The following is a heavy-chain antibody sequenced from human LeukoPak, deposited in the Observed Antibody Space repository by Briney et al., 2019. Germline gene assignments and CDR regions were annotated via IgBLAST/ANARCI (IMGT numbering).Heavy chain of an antibody. V-gene: IGHV4-31*03. CDR1: GGSTSSVGYY. D-gene: IGHD2-2*01. CDR3: ARAVSSALAFDI. Sequence: PSETLSLTCTVSGGSTSSVGYYWSWIRQHPGTGLEWIGYIYYSGSTYYNPSLKSRITISADTSKNQFSLKLSSVTAADTAVYYCARAVSSALAFDIWGQGTMVTVSS. CDR2: IYYSGST. J-gene: IGHJ3*02.